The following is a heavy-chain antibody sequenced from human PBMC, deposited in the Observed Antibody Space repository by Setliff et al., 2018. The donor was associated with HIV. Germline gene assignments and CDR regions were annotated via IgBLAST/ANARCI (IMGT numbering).Heavy chain of an antibody. CDR2: IYYTGIP. Sequence: PSETLSLTCTVSGGSISSHYWCWIRQPPGTGLEWVGLIYYTGIPTYNHSLSRRVTISVDTSKNQFSLKLTSVTAADTAFYYCARVSRLHPFDPWGQGVLVTVSS. CDR3: ARVSRLHPFDP. D-gene: IGHD2-15*01. V-gene: IGHV4-59*11. J-gene: IGHJ5*02. CDR1: GGSISSHY.